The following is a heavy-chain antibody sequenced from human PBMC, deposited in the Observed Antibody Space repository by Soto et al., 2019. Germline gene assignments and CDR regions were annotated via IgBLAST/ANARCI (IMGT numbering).Heavy chain of an antibody. Sequence: ASVKVSCKASGYTFTSYYMHWVRQAPGQGLEWMGIINPSGGSTSYAQKFQGRVTMTRDTSTSTVYMELSSLRSEDTAVYYCARKMARHAHHYYGSGSYYAFDIWGQGTMVTVSS. CDR3: ARKMARHAHHYYGSGSYYAFDI. D-gene: IGHD3-10*01. J-gene: IGHJ3*02. CDR2: INPSGGST. V-gene: IGHV1-46*03. CDR1: GYTFTSYY.